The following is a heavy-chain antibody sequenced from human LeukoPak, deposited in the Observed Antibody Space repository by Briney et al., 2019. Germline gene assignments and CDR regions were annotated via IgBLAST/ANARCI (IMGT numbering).Heavy chain of an antibody. Sequence: GGSLRLSCTASGFTFSSYWMSWVRQAPGKGLEWVAVISYDGSNKYYADSVKGRFTISRDNSKNTLYLQMNSLRAEDTAVYYCAVLGITMIGGVWGKGTTVTISS. CDR3: AVLGITMIGGV. CDR1: GFTFSSYW. D-gene: IGHD3-10*02. V-gene: IGHV3-30*03. J-gene: IGHJ6*04. CDR2: ISYDGSNK.